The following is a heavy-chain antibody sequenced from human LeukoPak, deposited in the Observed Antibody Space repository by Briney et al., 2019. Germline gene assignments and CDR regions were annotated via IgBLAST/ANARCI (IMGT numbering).Heavy chain of an antibody. D-gene: IGHD3-3*01. CDR3: AKVRPYDFWSGYYTGTDY. J-gene: IGHJ4*02. CDR1: GFTFSSYA. CDR2: ISGSGGST. V-gene: IGHV3-23*01. Sequence: GGSLRLSCAASGFTFSSYAMSWVRQAPGKGLEWVSAISGSGGSTYYADSAKGRFTISRDNSKNTLYLQMNSLRAEDTAVYYCAKVRPYDFWSGYYTGTDYWGQGTLVTVPS.